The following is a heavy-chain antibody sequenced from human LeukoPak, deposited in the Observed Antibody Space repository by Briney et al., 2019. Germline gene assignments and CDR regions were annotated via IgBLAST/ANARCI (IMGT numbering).Heavy chain of an antibody. D-gene: IGHD1-1*01. CDR1: EFMLTNYA. Sequence: GGSLRLSCAASEFMLTNYAMHWVRQAPGKGLEWVAVISYHGTSKYYADSVKGRFTISRDISRNTLYLQMDSLRAEDTAVYYCARAGPNDHRFDYWGQGTLVTVSS. J-gene: IGHJ4*02. V-gene: IGHV3-30-3*01. CDR2: ISYHGTSK. CDR3: ARAGPNDHRFDY.